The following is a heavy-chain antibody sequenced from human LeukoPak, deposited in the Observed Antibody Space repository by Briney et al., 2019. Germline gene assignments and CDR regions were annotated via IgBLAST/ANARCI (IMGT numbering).Heavy chain of an antibody. D-gene: IGHD3-10*01. Sequence: GASVKVSCKASGYTFTDYYIHWVRQSPGQGLEWMAWINPNRGGTDYAQKFQGRVTVTSDTFFSTVYMELSRLRSDDTAVYYCARGRGARCDYWGQGTLVTVSS. CDR2: INPNRGGT. J-gene: IGHJ4*02. CDR1: GYTFTDYY. V-gene: IGHV1-2*02. CDR3: ARGRGARCDY.